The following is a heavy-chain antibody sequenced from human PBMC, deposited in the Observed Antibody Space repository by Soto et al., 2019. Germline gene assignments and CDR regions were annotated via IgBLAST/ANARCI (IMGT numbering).Heavy chain of an antibody. D-gene: IGHD1-1*01. Sequence: PGGSLRLSCAASGFTFSSYAMSWVRQAPGKGLEWVSAISGSGGSTYYADSVKGRFTISRDNSKNTLYLQMNSLRAEDTAVYYCAAAIRNNYHYYMDVWGKGTTVTVSS. CDR2: ISGSGGST. V-gene: IGHV3-23*01. CDR1: GFTFSSYA. J-gene: IGHJ6*03. CDR3: AAAIRNNYHYYMDV.